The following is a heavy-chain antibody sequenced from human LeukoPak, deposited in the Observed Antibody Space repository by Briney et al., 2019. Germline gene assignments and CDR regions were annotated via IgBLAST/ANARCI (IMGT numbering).Heavy chain of an antibody. CDR3: AHKGASYDSSGYYYEDYYYGMDV. V-gene: IGHV2-5*01. CDR1: GFSLSTSGVG. D-gene: IGHD3-22*01. CDR2: IYWHDDK. J-gene: IGHJ6*02. Sequence: SGPTLVKPTPTLTLSCTFSGFSLSTSGVGVGWIRQPPGKALEWLSLIYWHDDKRYSPSLKSRLTITKDTSKNQVVLTMTNMDPVDTATYYCAHKGASYDSSGYYYEDYYYGMDVWGQGTTVTVSS.